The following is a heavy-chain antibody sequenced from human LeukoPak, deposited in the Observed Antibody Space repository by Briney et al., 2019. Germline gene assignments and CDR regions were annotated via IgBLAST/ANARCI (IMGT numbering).Heavy chain of an antibody. CDR2: IYYSGST. CDR3: ARGSVAGLDCFDS. D-gene: IGHD6-19*01. CDR1: GGSISSYY. V-gene: IGHV4-59*01. Sequence: PSETLSLTCTVSGGSISSYYWSRIRQPPGKGLEWIGYIYYSGSTDYNPSLKSRVTISVDTSKNQFSLRLNSVTAADTAVYYCARGSVAGLDCFDSWGQGTLVTVSS. J-gene: IGHJ4*02.